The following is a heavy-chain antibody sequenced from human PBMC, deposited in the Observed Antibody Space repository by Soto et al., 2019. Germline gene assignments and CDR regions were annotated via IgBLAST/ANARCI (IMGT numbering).Heavy chain of an antibody. V-gene: IGHV3-7*01. Sequence: EVQLVESGGGSVQPGGSLRLSCAASGFTFSSYYMTWVRQAPGKGLEWVANIRQDGGEKYFVDSVKGRFTISRDNTKNSVYLQMNTLRAEDTAVYYCASAHDYADSGDYWGQGTLVTVSS. J-gene: IGHJ4*02. CDR2: IRQDGGEK. D-gene: IGHD4-17*01. CDR3: ASAHDYADSGDY. CDR1: GFTFSSYY.